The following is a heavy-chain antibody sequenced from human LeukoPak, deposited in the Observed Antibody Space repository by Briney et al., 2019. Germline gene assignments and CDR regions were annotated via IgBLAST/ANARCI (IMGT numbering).Heavy chain of an antibody. CDR1: GFPFSSYE. CDR3: ARGGLYYYDGSGYYRYFDY. D-gene: IGHD3-22*01. Sequence: GGSLRLSCAVSGFPFSSYEMNWVRQAPGKGLEWVSLISSSGSTIYYADSVKGRFTISRDNAKNSLYLQMNSLRAEDTAVYYCARGGLYYYDGSGYYRYFDYWGQGTLVTVSS. CDR2: ISSSGSTI. J-gene: IGHJ4*02. V-gene: IGHV3-48*03.